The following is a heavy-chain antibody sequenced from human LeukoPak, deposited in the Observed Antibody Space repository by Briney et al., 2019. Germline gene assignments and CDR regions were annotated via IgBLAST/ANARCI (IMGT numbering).Heavy chain of an antibody. CDR2: IRYDETNY. CDR3: AKDLYGYVSNWFDP. CDR1: GLSFRGNG. D-gene: IGHD5-12*01. V-gene: IGHV3-30*02. Sequence: PGGSLRLSCAASGLSFRGNGMHWVRQAPGKGLEWVSFIRYDETNYYYADSVKGRFTSSRDNSKNTLYLQMNSLRAEDTAVYYCAKDLYGYVSNWFDPWGQGTLVTVSS. J-gene: IGHJ5*02.